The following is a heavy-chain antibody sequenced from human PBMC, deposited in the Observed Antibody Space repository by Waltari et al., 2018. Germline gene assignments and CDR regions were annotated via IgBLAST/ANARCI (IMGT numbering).Heavy chain of an antibody. J-gene: IGHJ6*02. Sequence: QVQLQQWGAGLLKPSETLSLTCAVYGGYFSGYYWSWIRQPPGKGREWIGEINHSGSTNYNPSLKSRVTISVDTSKNQFSLKLSSVTAADTAVYYCARMYYDFWSGYYNYYYGMDVWGQGTTVTVSS. D-gene: IGHD3-3*01. V-gene: IGHV4-34*01. CDR2: INHSGST. CDR1: GGYFSGYY. CDR3: ARMYYDFWSGYYNYYYGMDV.